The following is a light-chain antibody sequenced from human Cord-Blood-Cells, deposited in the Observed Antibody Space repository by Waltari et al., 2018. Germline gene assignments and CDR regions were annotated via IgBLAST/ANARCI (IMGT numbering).Light chain of an antibody. J-gene: IGLJ3*02. CDR1: SVVHVGTYR. Sequence: QAGLSQPSSLSASPGASASLPCTFRSVVHVGTYRIHWYQQKPGSPPQYLLRYKSDSNKQQGSGVPSRFSGSKDASANAGILLISGLQSEDEADYYCMIWHSSAWVFGGGTKLTVL. CDR3: MIWHSSAWV. CDR2: YKSDSNK. V-gene: IGLV5-45*02.